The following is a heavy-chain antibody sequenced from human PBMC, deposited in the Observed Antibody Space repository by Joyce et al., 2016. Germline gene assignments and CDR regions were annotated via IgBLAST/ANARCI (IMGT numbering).Heavy chain of an antibody. J-gene: IGHJ4*02. V-gene: IGHV1-18*01. CDR3: ARESGTYYDL. Sequence: QVQLVQSGAEVKKPGASVKVSCKASGYAFSNYGISWVRQAPGQGLEWMGWISPYNGNTKYAQNLQGRVTMTSDTFASTVYMDLRSLRSDDTAVYYCARESGTYYDLWGQGTLVTVSS. D-gene: IGHD3-3*01. CDR2: ISPYNGNT. CDR1: GYAFSNYG.